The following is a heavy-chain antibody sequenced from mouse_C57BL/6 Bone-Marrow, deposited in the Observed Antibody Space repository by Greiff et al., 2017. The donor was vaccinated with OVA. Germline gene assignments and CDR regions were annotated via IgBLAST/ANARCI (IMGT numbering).Heavy chain of an antibody. CDR3: ARRFITTVVAFYYYAMDY. CDR1: GYTFTDYA. CDR2: ISTYYGDA. V-gene: IGHV1-67*01. J-gene: IGHJ4*01. D-gene: IGHD1-1*01. Sequence: VQLQQSGPELVRPGVSVKISCKGSGYTFTDYAMHWVKQSHAKSLEWIGVISTYYGDASYNQKFKDKATMTVDKSSSTAYMELARLTSEDSAVYYCARRFITTVVAFYYYAMDYWGQGTSVTVSS.